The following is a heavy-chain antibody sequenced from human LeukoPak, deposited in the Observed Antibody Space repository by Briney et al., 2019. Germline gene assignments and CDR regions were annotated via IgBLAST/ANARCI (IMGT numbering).Heavy chain of an antibody. V-gene: IGHV3-53*01. J-gene: IGHJ4*02. CDR1: GFTVRSNY. D-gene: IGHD3-22*01. Sequence: GGSLRLSCAASGFTVRSNYMSWVRQAPGKGLEWVSVIYSGGSTYYADSVKGRFTISRDNSKNTLYLQMNSLRAEDTAVYYCARVAHYDSSGIGNYWGQGTQVTVSS. CDR3: ARVAHYDSSGIGNY. CDR2: IYSGGST.